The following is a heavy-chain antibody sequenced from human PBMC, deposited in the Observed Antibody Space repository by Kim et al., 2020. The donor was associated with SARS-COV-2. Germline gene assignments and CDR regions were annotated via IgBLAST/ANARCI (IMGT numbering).Heavy chain of an antibody. V-gene: IGHV3-49*03. CDR2: IRSKAYGGTT. Sequence: GGSLRLSCTASGFTFGDYAMSWFRQAPGKGLEWVGFIRSKAYGGTTEYAASVKGRFTISRDDSKSIAYLQMNSLKTEDTAVYYCTRDRPYCGGDCYLGYFDYWGQVTLFTVSS. J-gene: IGHJ4*02. CDR1: GFTFGDYA. CDR3: TRDRPYCGGDCYLGYFDY. D-gene: IGHD2-21*02.